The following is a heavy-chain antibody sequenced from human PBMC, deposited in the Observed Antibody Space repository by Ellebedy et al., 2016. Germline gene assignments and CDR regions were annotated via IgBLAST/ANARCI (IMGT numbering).Heavy chain of an antibody. V-gene: IGHV3-23*01. J-gene: IGHJ4*02. Sequence: GGSLRLSXAASGFTFSSYAMSWVRQAPGKGLEWVSAISGSGGSTYYADSVKGRFTISRDNSKNTLYLQMNSLRAEDTAVYYCAKTPREMATRSAFDYWGQGTLVTVSS. D-gene: IGHD5-24*01. CDR1: GFTFSSYA. CDR3: AKTPREMATRSAFDY. CDR2: ISGSGGST.